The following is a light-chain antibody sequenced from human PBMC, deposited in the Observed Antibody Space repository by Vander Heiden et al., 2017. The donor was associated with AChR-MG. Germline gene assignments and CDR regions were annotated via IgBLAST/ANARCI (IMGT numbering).Light chain of an antibody. V-gene: IGLV1-47*01. CDR3: AAWDDSLSVVV. J-gene: IGLJ2*01. Sequence: QSVLTQPPSASGTPGPSVTIPSSGSSSNIGSNYVCWYQQLPGTAPKLLIYRNNQRPSGVPDRFSGSKSGTSASLAISGLRSEDEADYYCAAWDDSLSVVVFGGGTKLTVL. CDR2: RNN. CDR1: SSNIGSNY.